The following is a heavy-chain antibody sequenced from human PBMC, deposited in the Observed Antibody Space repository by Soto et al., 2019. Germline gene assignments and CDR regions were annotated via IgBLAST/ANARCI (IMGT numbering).Heavy chain of an antibody. CDR3: ARARSSSWYYFDL. Sequence: QVKLVQSGAEVKKPGSSVKVSCKASGGTFSNYAISWVRQAPGQGLEWMGGIIPIFGTAEYAQKFQGRVTITADESTSTASSTAYMDLSSLRSEDTAFYYCARARSSSWYYFDLWGQGTLVTVSS. J-gene: IGHJ4*02. V-gene: IGHV1-69*12. CDR1: GGTFSNYA. CDR2: IIPIFGTA. D-gene: IGHD6-13*01.